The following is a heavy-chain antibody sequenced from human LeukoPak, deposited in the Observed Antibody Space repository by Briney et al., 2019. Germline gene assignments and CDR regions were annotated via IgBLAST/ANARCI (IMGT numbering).Heavy chain of an antibody. CDR3: AGGYTAMANWFDP. CDR2: ISSSSSYI. V-gene: IGHV3-21*01. D-gene: IGHD5-18*01. CDR1: GFTFSSYW. Sequence: GGFLRLSCAASGFTFSSYWMHWVRQAPGKGLKWVSSISSSSSYIYYADSVKGRFTISRDNAKNSLYLQMNSLRAEDTAVYYCAGGYTAMANWFDPWGQGTLVTVSS. J-gene: IGHJ5*02.